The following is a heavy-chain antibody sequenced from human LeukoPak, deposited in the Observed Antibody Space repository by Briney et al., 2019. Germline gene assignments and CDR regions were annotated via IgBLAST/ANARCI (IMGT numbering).Heavy chain of an antibody. CDR2: IKQDGSEK. CDR1: GFTFSSYW. V-gene: IGHV3-7*01. J-gene: IGHJ5*02. D-gene: IGHD5-18*01. Sequence: SGGSLRLSCAASGFTFSSYWMSWVRQAPGKGLEWVANIKQDGSEKYYVDSVKGRFTISRDNAKNSLYLQMNSLRAEDTAVYYCARGELWLFTNWFDPWGQGTLVTVSS. CDR3: ARGELWLFTNWFDP.